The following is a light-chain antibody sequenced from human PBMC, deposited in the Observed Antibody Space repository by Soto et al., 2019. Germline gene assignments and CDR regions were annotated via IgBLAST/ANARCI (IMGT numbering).Light chain of an antibody. Sequence: QSVLTQPASVSGSPGQSITISCTGTSSDLGAYDYVSWYQHHPGKAPKLMIYDVSNRPSGVSNRFSGSKSGNTASLTISGLQAEDEADYYCSSYTSSSTYVFVTGTKVTVL. V-gene: IGLV2-14*03. J-gene: IGLJ1*01. CDR3: SSYTSSSTYV. CDR1: SSDLGAYDY. CDR2: DVS.